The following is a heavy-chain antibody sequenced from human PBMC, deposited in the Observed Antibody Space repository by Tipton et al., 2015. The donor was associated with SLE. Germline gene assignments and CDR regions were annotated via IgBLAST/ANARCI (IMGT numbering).Heavy chain of an antibody. CDR1: GGSISSSSYY. D-gene: IGHD2-2*01. CDR3: ARGIWIVVVPAAQDYYYMDV. Sequence: TLSLTCTVSGGSISSSSYYWGWIRQPPGKGLVWVGEINHSGSTNYNPSLKSRVTISVDTSKNQFSLKLSSVTAADTAVYYCARGIWIVVVPAAQDYYYMDVWGKGTTVTVSS. CDR2: INHSGST. J-gene: IGHJ6*03. V-gene: IGHV4-39*07.